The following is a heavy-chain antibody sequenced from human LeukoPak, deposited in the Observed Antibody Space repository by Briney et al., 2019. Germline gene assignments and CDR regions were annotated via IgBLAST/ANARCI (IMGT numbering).Heavy chain of an antibody. CDR1: GFTFNYYA. Sequence: GESLRLSCAACGFTFNYYAMSWVRQAPGKGLKWVSAISGSGGSTFYADSVKGRFTISRDSSKNTLFLQVNSLRAEDTAVYYCAKETQLTVSALFDYWGQGTLVTVSS. CDR3: AKETQLTVSALFDY. CDR2: ISGSGGST. D-gene: IGHD1-1*01. J-gene: IGHJ4*02. V-gene: IGHV3-23*01.